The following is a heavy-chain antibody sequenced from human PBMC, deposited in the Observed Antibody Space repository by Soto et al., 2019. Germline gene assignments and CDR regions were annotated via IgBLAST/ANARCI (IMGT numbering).Heavy chain of an antibody. V-gene: IGHV3-20*04. J-gene: IGHJ4*02. CDR1: GFTFDDYG. D-gene: IGHD2-2*01. Sequence: GGSLRLSCAASGFTFDDYGMSWVRQAPGKGLEWVSGINWNGDSTGYADSVKGRFTIPRDNAKNSLYLQMNSLRAEDTALYYCARGRGCSSTSCPWDYWGQGTLVTVSS. CDR3: ARGRGCSSTSCPWDY. CDR2: INWNGDST.